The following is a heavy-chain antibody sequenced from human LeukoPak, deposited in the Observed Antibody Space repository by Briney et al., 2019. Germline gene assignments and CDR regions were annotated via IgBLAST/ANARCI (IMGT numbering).Heavy chain of an antibody. Sequence: GGSLRLSCAASGFTIDDYAMHWVRQAPGKGLEWVSGISWNSGGIGYADSVKGRFTISRDNAKNSLYLQMNSLRAEDTALYYCVLRESWLQLDRIDYWGQGALVTVSS. D-gene: IGHD5-24*01. V-gene: IGHV3-9*01. CDR3: VLRESWLQLDRIDY. CDR1: GFTIDDYA. J-gene: IGHJ4*02. CDR2: ISWNSGGI.